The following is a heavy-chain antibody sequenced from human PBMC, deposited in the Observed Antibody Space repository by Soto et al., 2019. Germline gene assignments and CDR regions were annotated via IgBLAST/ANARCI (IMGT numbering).Heavy chain of an antibody. J-gene: IGHJ6*02. V-gene: IGHV1-69*01. CDR3: ARGDTAMVWVRYGMDV. Sequence: QVQLVQSGAEVKKPGSSVKVSCKASGGTFSSYAISWVRQAPGQGLEWMGGIIPIFGTANYAQKFQGRVTITADESTSTAYMALSSLRSEDTAVYYCARGDTAMVWVRYGMDVWGQGTTVTVSS. CDR2: IIPIFGTA. D-gene: IGHD5-18*01. CDR1: GGTFSSYA.